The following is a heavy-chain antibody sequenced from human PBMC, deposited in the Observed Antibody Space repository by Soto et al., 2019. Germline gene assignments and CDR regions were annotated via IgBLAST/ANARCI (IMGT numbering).Heavy chain of an antibody. J-gene: IGHJ4*02. CDR3: ARLGGRFDYVWGSYRYFYFDY. V-gene: IGHV4-34*01. CDR1: GGSFSGYY. CDR2: INHSGST. D-gene: IGHD3-16*02. Sequence: SETLSLTCAVYGGSFSGYYWSWIRQPPGKGLEWIGEINHSGSTNYNPSLKSRVTISVDTSKNQFSLKLSSVTAADTAVYYCARLGGRFDYVWGSYRYFYFDYWGQGTLVTVSS.